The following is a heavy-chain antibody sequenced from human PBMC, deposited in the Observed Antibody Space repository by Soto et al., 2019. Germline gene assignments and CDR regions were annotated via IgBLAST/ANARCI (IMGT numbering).Heavy chain of an antibody. CDR1: GFIFTNAW. CDR2: IKSKADGGTI. J-gene: IGHJ4*02. CDR3: TTGVGATRNY. D-gene: IGHD1-26*01. V-gene: IGHV3-15*07. Sequence: EVQLVESGGGLVKPGASLRLSCAASGFIFTNAWMNWVRQTPGKGLEWVGRIKSKADGGTIDYTAPLKGRFIISRDDSENTLYLQMNSLKIDDSGVYYCTTGVGATRNYWGQGTLVTVSS.